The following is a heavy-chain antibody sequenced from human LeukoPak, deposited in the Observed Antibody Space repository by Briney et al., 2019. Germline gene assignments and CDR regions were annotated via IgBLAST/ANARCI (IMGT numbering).Heavy chain of an antibody. J-gene: IGHJ2*01. CDR1: GYTLTVYY. D-gene: IGHD3-10*01. V-gene: IGHV1-2*02. Sequence: GASVKVSCKASGYTLTVYYMHWVRQAPGQGLEWMGWINPNSGDTHYAQNFQGRVTLTRDTSISTAYMELSSLRSDDTAVYYCARDSGFYGSGTYSLGYWYFHLWGRDTLVTVSS. CDR2: INPNSGDT. CDR3: ARDSGFYGSGTYSLGYWYFHL.